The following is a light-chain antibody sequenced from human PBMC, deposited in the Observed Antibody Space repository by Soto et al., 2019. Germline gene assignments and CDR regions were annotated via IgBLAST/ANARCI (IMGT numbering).Light chain of an antibody. CDR3: SSYTSSSTLVV. Sequence: QSVLTQPASVSGSPGQSITISCTGTSSDVGGYNYVSWHQQHPGKAPKLMIYDVSNRPSGVSNRFSGSKSGNTASLTISGLQAEDEADYSCSSYTSSSTLVVFGGGTKLTVL. J-gene: IGLJ2*01. CDR2: DVS. CDR1: SSDVGGYNY. V-gene: IGLV2-14*01.